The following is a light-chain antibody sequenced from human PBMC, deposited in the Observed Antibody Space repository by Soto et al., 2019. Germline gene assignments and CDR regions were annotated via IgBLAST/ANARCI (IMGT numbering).Light chain of an antibody. V-gene: IGKV1-27*01. Sequence: DMQMTQSPSSLSASVGDRVTITCRASQGISNYLAWYQQKPGKVPKLLIYAASTLQAGVPSRFSGSAPGTDFTLTISTLQPEAVATYYSQKYNSAPWTFGQGTKV. CDR1: QGISNY. CDR3: QKYNSAPWT. J-gene: IGKJ1*01. CDR2: AAS.